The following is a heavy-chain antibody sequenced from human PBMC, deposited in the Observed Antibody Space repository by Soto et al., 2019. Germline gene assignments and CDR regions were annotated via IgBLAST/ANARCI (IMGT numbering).Heavy chain of an antibody. CDR2: MWYDGSNK. CDR3: ARDVSSYYYYGMDV. V-gene: IGHV3-33*01. CDR1: GFTFSSYG. Sequence: QVQLVESGGGVVQPGRSLRLSCAASGFTFSSYGMHWVRQAPGKGLEWVAVMWYDGSNKYYADSVKGRFTISRDNSKNTLYLQMNSLRAEDTAVYYCARDVSSYYYYGMDVWGQGTTVTVSS. J-gene: IGHJ6*02.